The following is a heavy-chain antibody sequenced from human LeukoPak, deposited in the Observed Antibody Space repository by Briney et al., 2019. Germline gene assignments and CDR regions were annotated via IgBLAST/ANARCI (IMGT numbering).Heavy chain of an antibody. V-gene: IGHV5-51*01. Sequence: GESLKISCKGSGYSFTTYWIGWVRQMPGKGLEWMGIIYPGDSDTRYSPSFQGQVTMSADKSISTAYLQWSSLKASDTAMYYCARLLRNIAAAVYYFDYWGQGTLVTVSS. CDR1: GYSFTTYW. J-gene: IGHJ4*02. CDR2: IYPGDSDT. CDR3: ARLLRNIAAAVYYFDY. D-gene: IGHD6-13*01.